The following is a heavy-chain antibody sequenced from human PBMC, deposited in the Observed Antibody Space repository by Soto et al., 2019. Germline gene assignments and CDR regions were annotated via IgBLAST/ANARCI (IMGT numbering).Heavy chain of an antibody. CDR3: ARDGWGSNWYFDL. D-gene: IGHD3-16*01. Sequence: GGSLRLSCGAPGVTFKDYGMHWVRQAPGKGLEWVAVISYDGKQTYYADSVKGRFTISKDKPKRTLFLQMNSLRVDDTAVYYCARDGWGSNWYFDLWGRGTLVT. V-gene: IGHV3-30*03. J-gene: IGHJ2*01. CDR1: GVTFKDYG. CDR2: ISYDGKQT.